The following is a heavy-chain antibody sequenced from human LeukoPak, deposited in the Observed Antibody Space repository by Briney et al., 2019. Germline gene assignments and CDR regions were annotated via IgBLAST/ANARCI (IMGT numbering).Heavy chain of an antibody. CDR3: ARSGGTGYSLDY. CDR1: GYSFTGYF. Sequence: ASVKVSCKASGYSFTGYFIHWVRQAPGQGLEWMGCIDPNSGDTKYAQRFQGRVSMPRDTSTRTAYMELSRLRSDDTAVYFCARSGGTGYSLDYWGQGTLVTVSS. D-gene: IGHD3-9*01. V-gene: IGHV1-2*02. J-gene: IGHJ4*02. CDR2: IDPNSGDT.